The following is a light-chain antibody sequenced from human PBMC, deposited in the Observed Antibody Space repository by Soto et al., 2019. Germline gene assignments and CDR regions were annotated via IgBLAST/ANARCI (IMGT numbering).Light chain of an antibody. Sequence: DIQMTQSPSTLSASVGDRVTITCRASQSVSTWLAWYQQKPGRAPKLLIYKVSSLQNGVPSRFSGSGSGTEFTLTIGSLQPEDFATYYCQQHHEYAAWTFGQGTKVEVK. CDR1: QSVSTW. CDR2: KVS. J-gene: IGKJ1*01. CDR3: QQHHEYAAWT. V-gene: IGKV1-5*03.